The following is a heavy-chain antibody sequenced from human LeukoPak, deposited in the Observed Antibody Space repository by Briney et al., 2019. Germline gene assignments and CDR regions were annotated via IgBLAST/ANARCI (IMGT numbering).Heavy chain of an antibody. V-gene: IGHV3-23*01. CDR3: AKGFRVCGGDCYSQMTYYYYYGMDV. CDR1: GFTFSSYA. CDR2: ISGSGGST. D-gene: IGHD2-21*02. Sequence: GGSLRLSCAASGFTFSSYAMSWVRQAPGKGLEWVSAISGSGGSTYYADSVKGRFTISRDNSKNTLYLQMNSLRAEDTAVYYCAKGFRVCGGDCYSQMTYYYYYGMDVWGQGTTVTVSS. J-gene: IGHJ6*02.